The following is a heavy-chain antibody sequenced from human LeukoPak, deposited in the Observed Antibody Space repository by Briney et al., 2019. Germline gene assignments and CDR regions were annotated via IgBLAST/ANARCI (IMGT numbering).Heavy chain of an antibody. D-gene: IGHD6-13*01. V-gene: IGHV3-30-3*01. J-gene: IGHJ1*01. CDR3: TTPAAGPYAEYSQY. Sequence: GGSLRLSCAASGFTFSSYAMHWVRQAPGKGLEWVAVISYDGSNKYYADSVKGRFTISRDNSKNTLYLQMNSLAVEDTAVYYCTTPAAGPYAEYSQYWGQGTLVTVSS. CDR1: GFTFSSYA. CDR2: ISYDGSNK.